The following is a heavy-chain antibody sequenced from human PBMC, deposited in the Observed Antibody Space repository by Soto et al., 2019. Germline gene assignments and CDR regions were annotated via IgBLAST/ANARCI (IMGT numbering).Heavy chain of an antibody. Sequence: QVQLVQSGAEVKKPGSSVKVSCKASGGTFSSYAISWVRQAPGQGLEWMGGIIPIFGTANYAQKFQGRVTITADESTSTAYMELSSLRTEDTGVYYCAREDIVVVVAASEYYYYYGMDVWGQGTTVTVSS. CDR2: IIPIFGTA. V-gene: IGHV1-69*01. J-gene: IGHJ6*02. CDR1: GGTFSSYA. CDR3: AREDIVVVVAASEYYYYYGMDV. D-gene: IGHD2-15*01.